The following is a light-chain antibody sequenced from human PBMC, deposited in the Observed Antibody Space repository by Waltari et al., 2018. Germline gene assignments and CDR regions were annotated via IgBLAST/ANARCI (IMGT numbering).Light chain of an antibody. CDR1: SGHITNV. CDR2: INSDGSD. J-gene: IGLJ3*02. Sequence: QLALTQSPSASASLGASVKLTCTLDSGHITNVVAWHQQHPERGPRYLMKINSDGSDSKGDAIPDRFSGSSSGAEGYLPISSVQSDDEADYYCQTGGHGTWVFGGGTKLTIL. V-gene: IGLV4-69*01. CDR3: QTGGHGTWV.